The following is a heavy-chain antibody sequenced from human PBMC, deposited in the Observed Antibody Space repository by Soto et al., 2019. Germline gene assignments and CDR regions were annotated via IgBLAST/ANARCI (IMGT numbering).Heavy chain of an antibody. Sequence: PGGSLRLSCAASGFTFSSYSMNWVRQAPGKGLEWVSSISSSSSYIYYADSVKGRLTISRDNAKNSLYLQMNSLRAEDTAVYYCARSGSSSWYSSWFDPWGQGTLVTVSS. CDR3: ARSGSSSWYSSWFDP. V-gene: IGHV3-21*01. J-gene: IGHJ5*02. D-gene: IGHD6-13*01. CDR1: GFTFSSYS. CDR2: ISSSSSYI.